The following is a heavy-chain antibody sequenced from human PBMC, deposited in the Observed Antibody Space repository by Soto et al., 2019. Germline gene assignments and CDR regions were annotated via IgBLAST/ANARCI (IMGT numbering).Heavy chain of an antibody. V-gene: IGHV4-30-2*01. CDR1: GGSISSGGYS. J-gene: IGHJ4*02. D-gene: IGHD4-4*01. Sequence: PSETLSLTCAVSGGSISSGGYSWSWIRQPPGKGLEWIGYIYHSGSTYYNPSLKSQVTISVDRSKNRFSLKLSSVTAADTAVYYCARGMTTVTTLDYWGQGTLVTVSS. CDR2: IYHSGST. CDR3: ARGMTTVTTLDY.